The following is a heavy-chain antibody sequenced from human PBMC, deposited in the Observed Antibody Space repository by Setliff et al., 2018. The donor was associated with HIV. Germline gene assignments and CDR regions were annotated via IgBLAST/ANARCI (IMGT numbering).Heavy chain of an antibody. Sequence: PSETLSLTCTVSDDSINDYFWSWLRQPPGKGLEWIGRIHSSGSANYSPSLESRVTMSIDTSKSQFSLRLTSVTAADTAVYYCARQHGSRKYFDPWGQGTLVTVSS. CDR3: ARQHGSRKYFDP. CDR2: IHSSGSA. CDR1: DDSINDYF. J-gene: IGHJ5*02. D-gene: IGHD3-10*01. V-gene: IGHV4-4*07.